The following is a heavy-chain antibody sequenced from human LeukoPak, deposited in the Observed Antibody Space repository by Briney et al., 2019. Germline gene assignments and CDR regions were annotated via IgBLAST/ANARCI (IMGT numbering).Heavy chain of an antibody. CDR2: ISSSSSYI. D-gene: IGHD2-2*01. CDR1: GFTFSGYS. J-gene: IGHJ4*02. CDR3: AKDKHEVVPAADEY. Sequence: GGSLRLSCAASGFTFSGYSMNWVRQAPGKGLEWVSSISSSSSYIYYADSVKGRFTISRDNAKNSLYLQMNSLRAEDTALYYCAKDKHEVVPAADEYWGQGTLVTVSS. V-gene: IGHV3-21*04.